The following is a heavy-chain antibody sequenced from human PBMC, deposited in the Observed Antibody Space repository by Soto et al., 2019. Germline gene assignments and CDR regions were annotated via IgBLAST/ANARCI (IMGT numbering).Heavy chain of an antibody. V-gene: IGHV3-23*01. CDR3: AKDAVHYNGKWDWFDY. Sequence: DVQLLESGGGLVQPGGSLTLSCAASRFTFSDFAMSWVRQAPGKGLERVSSIGDGGSDTYYADSVKGRFAISRDNNKNTRYLKMDSLRDEDTDVYYCAKDAVHYNGKWDWFDYWGQGTLVIVA. J-gene: IGHJ5*01. CDR1: RFTFSDFA. D-gene: IGHD1-20*01. CDR2: IGDGGSDT.